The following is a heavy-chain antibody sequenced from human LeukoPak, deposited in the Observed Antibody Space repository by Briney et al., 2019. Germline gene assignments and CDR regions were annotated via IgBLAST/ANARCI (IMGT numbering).Heavy chain of an antibody. CDR3: ARGEWELLYAFDI. V-gene: IGHV4-59*01. Sequence: SETLSPTCTVSGSSISSYYWSWIRQPPGKGLEWIGYIYYSGSTNYNPSLKSRVTISVDTSKNQFSLKLSSVTAADTAVYYCARGEWELLYAFDIWGQGTMVTVSS. CDR2: IYYSGST. J-gene: IGHJ3*02. CDR1: GSSISSYY. D-gene: IGHD1-26*01.